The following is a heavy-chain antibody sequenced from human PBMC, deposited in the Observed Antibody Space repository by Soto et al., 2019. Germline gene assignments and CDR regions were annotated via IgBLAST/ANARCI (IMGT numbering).Heavy chain of an antibody. CDR3: ARAETYYYDSSGYDY. J-gene: IGHJ4*02. CDR1: GGSISSGDYY. D-gene: IGHD3-22*01. CDR2: IYYSGST. Sequence: TLSLTCTVSGGSISSGDYYGSWIRQPPGKGLEWIGCIYYSGSTYYNPSLKSRVTISVDTSKNQFSLKLSSVTAADTAVYYCARAETYYYDSSGYDYWGQGTLVTVSS. V-gene: IGHV4-30-4*01.